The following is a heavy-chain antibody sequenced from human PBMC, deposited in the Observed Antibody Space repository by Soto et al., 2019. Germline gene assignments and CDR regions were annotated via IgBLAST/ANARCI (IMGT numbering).Heavy chain of an antibody. CDR2: IKSKTDGGTT. J-gene: IGHJ6*02. D-gene: IGHD2-2*01. V-gene: IGHV3-15*07. CDR1: GFTFSNAW. CDR3: TTVSDIVLVPAANHYYYYYGMDV. Sequence: GGSLRLSCAASGFTFSNAWMNWVRQAPGKGLEWVGRIKSKTDGGTTDYAAPVKGRFTISRDDSKNTLYLQMNSLKTEDTAVYYCTTVSDIVLVPAANHYYYYYGMDVWGQGTTVTVS.